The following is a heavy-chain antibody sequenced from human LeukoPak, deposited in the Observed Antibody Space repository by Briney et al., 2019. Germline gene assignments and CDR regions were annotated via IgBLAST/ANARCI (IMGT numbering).Heavy chain of an antibody. D-gene: IGHD3-10*01. J-gene: IGHJ4*02. CDR1: GGSFSGYY. CDR2: INHSGST. V-gene: IGHV4-34*01. CDR3: ARGPYYYGSGSVDY. Sequence: SETLSLTCAVYGGSFSGYYWSWIRRPPGKGLEWIGEINHSGSTNYNPSLKSRVTISVDTSKNQFSLKLSSVTAADTAVYYCARGPYYYGSGSVDYWGQGTLVTVSS.